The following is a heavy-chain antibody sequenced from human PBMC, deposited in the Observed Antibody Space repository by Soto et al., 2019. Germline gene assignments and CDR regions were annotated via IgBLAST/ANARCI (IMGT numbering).Heavy chain of an antibody. D-gene: IGHD2-2*01. Sequence: ASVKVSCKASGYTFTSYGISWVRQAPGQGLEWMGWISAYNGNTNYAQKLQGRVTMTTDTSTSTAYMELRSRRSVDTAVYYCARDMSVYCSSTSCEGWFDPGGREPWSPSPQ. V-gene: IGHV1-18*01. CDR3: ARDMSVYCSSTSCEGWFDP. CDR2: ISAYNGNT. CDR1: GYTFTSYG. J-gene: IGHJ5*02.